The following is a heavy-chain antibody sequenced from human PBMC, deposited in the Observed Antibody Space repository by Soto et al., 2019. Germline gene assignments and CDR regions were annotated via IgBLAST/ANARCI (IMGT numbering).Heavy chain of an antibody. CDR3: ARGAMAGHEVPGD. CDR2: INLDGSEK. J-gene: IGHJ1*01. V-gene: IGHV3-7*05. D-gene: IGHD1-1*01. CDR1: GFTFRSYW. Sequence: EGQLVESGGGLVQPGGSLRLSCQVSGFTFRSYWMTWVRRAPGKGLEWVANINLDGSEKYYVDAVKGRFTISRDNAKNSLHLDLRDPGPNDTAVYYCARGAMAGHEVPGDWGQGTLVTVSS.